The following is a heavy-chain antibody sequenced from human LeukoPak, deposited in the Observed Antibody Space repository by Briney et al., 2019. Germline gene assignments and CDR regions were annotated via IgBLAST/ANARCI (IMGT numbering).Heavy chain of an antibody. CDR1: GFTFSSYG. CDR2: ISGSGGST. J-gene: IGHJ4*02. Sequence: GGSLRLSCSASGFTFSSYGMSWVRQAPGKGLEWVSIISGSGGSTFFADSVKGRFTISRDNSKNTLYVQMNSLRADDTAVYYCAKSPWFGAIPSYFDYWGQGTLVTVSS. D-gene: IGHD3-10*01. CDR3: AKSPWFGAIPSYFDY. V-gene: IGHV3-23*01.